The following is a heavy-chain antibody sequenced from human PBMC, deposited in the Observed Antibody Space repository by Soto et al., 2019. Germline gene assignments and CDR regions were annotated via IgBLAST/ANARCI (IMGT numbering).Heavy chain of an antibody. D-gene: IGHD3-10*01. Sequence: PGGSLRLSCAASGFTFSSYDMHWVRQATGKGLEWVSAIGTAGDTYYPGSVKGRFTISRENAKNSLYLQMNSLRAGDTAVYYCTRGSYGSGSYLIYYYYGMDVWGQGTTVTVSS. J-gene: IGHJ6*02. CDR3: TRGSYGSGSYLIYYYYGMDV. CDR1: GFTFSSYD. V-gene: IGHV3-13*01. CDR2: IGTAGDT.